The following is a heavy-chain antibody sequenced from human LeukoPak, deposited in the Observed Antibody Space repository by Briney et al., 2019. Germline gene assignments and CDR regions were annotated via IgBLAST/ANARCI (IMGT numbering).Heavy chain of an antibody. V-gene: IGHV4-59*01. CDR2: IYYSGST. CDR1: GGSISSYY. D-gene: IGHD2-15*01. Sequence: PSETLSLTCTVSGGSISSYYWSWIRQPPGKGLEWIGYIYYSGSTNYNPSLKSRVTISVDTSKNQFSLKLTSVTAADTAVYYCARTMEGYCSGGSCYQYSYYMDVWGKGTTVTVSS. J-gene: IGHJ6*03. CDR3: ARTMEGYCSGGSCYQYSYYMDV.